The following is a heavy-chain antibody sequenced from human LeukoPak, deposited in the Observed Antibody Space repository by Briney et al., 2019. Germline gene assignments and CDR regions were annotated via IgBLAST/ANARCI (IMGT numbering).Heavy chain of an antibody. CDR3: AREQWELYFDY. D-gene: IGHD1-26*01. CDR2: INPNSGGT. V-gene: IGHV1-2*02. CDR1: GYTFTGYY. J-gene: IGHJ4*02. Sequence: ASVKVSCKAFGYTFTGYYVHWVRQAPGQGLEWMGWINPNSGGTNYAQKFQGRVTMTRDTSISTAYMELSRLRSDDTAVYYCAREQWELYFDYWGQGTLVTVSS.